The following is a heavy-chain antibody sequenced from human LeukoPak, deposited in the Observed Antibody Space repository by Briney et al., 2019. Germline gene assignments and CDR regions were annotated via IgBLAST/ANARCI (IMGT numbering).Heavy chain of an antibody. Sequence: PSETLSLTCTVSGGSISSSSYYWGWIRQPPGKGLEWIGSIYYSGSTYYNPSLKSRVTISVDTSKNQFSLKLSSVTAADTAVYYCARAISAYCSSTSCSNWFDPWGQGTLVTVSS. CDR1: GGSISSSSYY. CDR2: IYYSGST. V-gene: IGHV4-39*07. D-gene: IGHD2-2*01. J-gene: IGHJ5*02. CDR3: ARAISAYCSSTSCSNWFDP.